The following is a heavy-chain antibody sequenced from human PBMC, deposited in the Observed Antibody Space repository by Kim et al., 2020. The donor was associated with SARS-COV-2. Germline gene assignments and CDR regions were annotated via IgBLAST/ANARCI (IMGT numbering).Heavy chain of an antibody. V-gene: IGHV3-48*02. D-gene: IGHD3-22*01. J-gene: IGHJ6*02. CDR2: ISSSSSTI. CDR1: GFTFSSYS. Sequence: GGSLRLSCAASGFTFSSYSMNWVRQAPGKGLEWVSYISSSSSTIYYADSVKGRFTISRDNAKNSLYLQMNSLRDEDTAVYYCARDDTGPYYDSSGYYLGMDVWGQGTTVTVSS. CDR3: ARDDTGPYYDSSGYYLGMDV.